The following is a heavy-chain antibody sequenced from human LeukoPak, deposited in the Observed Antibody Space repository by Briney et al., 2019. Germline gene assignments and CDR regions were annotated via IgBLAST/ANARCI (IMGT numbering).Heavy chain of an antibody. V-gene: IGHV4-39*01. CDR1: GGSISSSGYY. CDR2: IYYSGST. CDR3: ARGVEVVPATHYYFDY. D-gene: IGHD2-2*01. Sequence: PSETLSLTCTVSGGSISSSGYYWGWIRQPPGKGLEWIGSIYYSGSTYYNPSLKSRVTISVDTSKNQFSLKLSSVTAADTAVYYCARGVEVVPATHYYFDYWGQGSLVTVSS. J-gene: IGHJ4*02.